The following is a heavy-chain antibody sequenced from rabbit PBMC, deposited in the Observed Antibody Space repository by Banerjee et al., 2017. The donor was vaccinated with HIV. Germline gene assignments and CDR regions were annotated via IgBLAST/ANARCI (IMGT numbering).Heavy chain of an antibody. CDR2: IDTGDGGS. V-gene: IGHV1S45*01. CDR3: ARDYAGYAGYGYAYFNL. CDR1: GFSFSSALP. Sequence: QEQLVESGGGLVKPGASLTLTCKTSGFSFSSALPMCWVRQAPGKGLEWIASIDTGDGGSYYASWAKGRFTISKTSSTTVTLQMTSLTAADTATYFCARDYAGYAGYGYAYFNLWGQGTLVTVS. D-gene: IGHD6-1*01. J-gene: IGHJ4*01.